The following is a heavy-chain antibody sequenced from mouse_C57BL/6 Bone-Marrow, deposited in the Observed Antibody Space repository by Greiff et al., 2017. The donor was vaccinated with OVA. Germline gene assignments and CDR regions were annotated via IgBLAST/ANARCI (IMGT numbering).Heavy chain of an antibody. D-gene: IGHD1-3*01. CDR1: GYTFTSYN. Sequence: LQQSGAELVRPGASVKMSCKASGYTFTSYNMHWVKQTPRQGLEWIGAIYPGNGDTAYNQKFKGKATLTLDKSSSTAYMQRSSLTSEDSAVYFCAREGVYVGYYAMDYWGQGTSVTVSS. CDR3: AREGVYVGYYAMDY. V-gene: IGHV1-12*01. J-gene: IGHJ4*01. CDR2: IYPGNGDT.